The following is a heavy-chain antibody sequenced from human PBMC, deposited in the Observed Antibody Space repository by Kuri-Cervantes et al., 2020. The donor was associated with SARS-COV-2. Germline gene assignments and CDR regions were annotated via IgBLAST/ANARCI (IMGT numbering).Heavy chain of an antibody. D-gene: IGHD3-3*01. Sequence: GSLKISCTASGFTFGDYAMSWVRQAPGKGLEWVGFIRSKAYGGTTEYAASVKGRFTISRDDSKSIAYLQMNSLKTEDTAVYYCTRNDFWSGYYEVDWGQGTLVTVSS. J-gene: IGHJ4*02. CDR3: TRNDFWSGYYEVD. V-gene: IGHV3-49*04. CDR2: IRSKAYGGTT. CDR1: GFTFGDYA.